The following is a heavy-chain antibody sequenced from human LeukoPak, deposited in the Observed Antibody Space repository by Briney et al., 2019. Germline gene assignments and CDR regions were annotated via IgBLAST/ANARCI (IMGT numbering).Heavy chain of an antibody. D-gene: IGHD3-22*01. CDR3: ARGEDDSSGYYEAIFDY. J-gene: IGHJ4*02. Sequence: PSETLSLTCTVSGGPISTYYWSWIRQPPGKELEWIGYNPYSGSTNYNPSLKSRVTISVDTSKNQFSLKLSSVTAADTAVYYCARGEDDSSGYYEAIFDYWGQGTLVTVSS. CDR1: GGPISTYY. CDR2: NPYSGST. V-gene: IGHV4-59*01.